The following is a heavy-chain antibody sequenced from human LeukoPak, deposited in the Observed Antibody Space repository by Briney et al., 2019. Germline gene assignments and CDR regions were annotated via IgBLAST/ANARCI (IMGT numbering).Heavy chain of an antibody. V-gene: IGHV1-46*01. J-gene: IGHJ3*02. CDR3: AKNAIFGGFDI. D-gene: IGHD3-3*01. CDR1: GYTFTGYY. CDR2: INPSGGST. Sequence: ASVKVSCKASGYTFTGYYLHWVRQAPGQGLEWMGIINPSGGSTTYAQKFQGRVTMTRDTSTSTVYLELISLRSEDTAVYYCAKNAIFGGFDIWGQGTMVTVSS.